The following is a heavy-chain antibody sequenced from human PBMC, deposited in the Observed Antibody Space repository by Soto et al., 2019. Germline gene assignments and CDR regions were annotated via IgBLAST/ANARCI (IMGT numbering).Heavy chain of an antibody. V-gene: IGHV3-64D*06. CDR1: GFTFSSYA. J-gene: IGHJ4*02. CDR3: VKDSNDSWSGYLNPTFDY. D-gene: IGHD3-3*01. CDR2: ISSNGGST. Sequence: GGSLRLSCSASGFTFSSYAMHWVRQAPGKGLEYVSAISSNGGSTYYADSVKGRFTISRDNSKNTLYLQMSSLRAEDTAVYYCVKDSNDSWSGYLNPTFDYWGQGTLVTVSS.